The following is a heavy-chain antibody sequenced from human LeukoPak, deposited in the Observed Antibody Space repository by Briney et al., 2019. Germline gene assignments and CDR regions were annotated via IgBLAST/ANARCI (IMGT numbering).Heavy chain of an antibody. CDR1: GFTFSNDA. D-gene: IGHD1/OR15-1a*01. Sequence: PGGSLRLSCAASGFTFSNDAMSWVRQVPGKGLEWVSAVSPSGRPTYYADSVKGRFTISRDNSKNTVSLQMNSLRAEDTAIYYCAKDQSGRTDTWGQGTLVTVSS. CDR3: AKDQSGRTDT. J-gene: IGHJ4*02. V-gene: IGHV3-23*01. CDR2: VSPSGRPT.